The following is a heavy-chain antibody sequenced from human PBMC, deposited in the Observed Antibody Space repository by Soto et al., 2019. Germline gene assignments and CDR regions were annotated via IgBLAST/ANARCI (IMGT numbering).Heavy chain of an antibody. V-gene: IGHV4-31*03. CDR3: ARESGGYGVGYFDY. D-gene: IGHD5-12*01. J-gene: IGHJ4*02. CDR2: IYYSGTT. CDR1: GGSISSGGYY. Sequence: QVQLQESGPGLVTPSQTLSLTCTVSGGSISSGGYYWSWIRQHPGKGLEYIGYIYYSGTTYYNPSLKSRVTISVDTSKNQFSLNLSSVTAADTAVYYCARESGGYGVGYFDYWGQGTLVTVSS.